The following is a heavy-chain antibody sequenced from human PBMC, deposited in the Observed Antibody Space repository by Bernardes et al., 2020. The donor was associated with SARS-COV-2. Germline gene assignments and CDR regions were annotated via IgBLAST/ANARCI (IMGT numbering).Heavy chain of an antibody. CDR2: INDSGSS. Sequence: TLYPTYTRSGGSLTSFFWTWIRQPTGKGLEWIGEINDSGSSNYNPSLKDRVTISMDMSKNQLSLRLTSVTAADTATYYCVRGARRFDPWGHGVLVTVSS. V-gene: IGHV4-34*01. CDR3: VRGARRFDP. J-gene: IGHJ5*02. CDR1: GGSLTSFF.